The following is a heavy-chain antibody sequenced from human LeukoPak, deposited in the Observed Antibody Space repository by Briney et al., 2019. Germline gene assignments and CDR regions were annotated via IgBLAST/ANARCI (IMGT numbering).Heavy chain of an antibody. CDR3: ARAELLHYFDY. J-gene: IGHJ4*02. Sequence: GGSLRLSCAASGFTFSSYAMHWVRQAPGKGLEWVAVISHDGSNKYYADSVKGRFTISRDNSKNTLYLQMNSLRAEDTAVYYCARAELLHYFDYWGQGTLVTVSS. V-gene: IGHV3-30-3*01. D-gene: IGHD1-26*01. CDR1: GFTFSSYA. CDR2: ISHDGSNK.